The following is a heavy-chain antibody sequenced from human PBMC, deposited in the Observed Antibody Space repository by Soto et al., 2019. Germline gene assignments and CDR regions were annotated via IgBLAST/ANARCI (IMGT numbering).Heavy chain of an antibody. CDR1: GFTFSSYG. D-gene: IGHD6-19*01. V-gene: IGHV3-33*01. CDR3: ARDGSSGRDYYYYYYGMDV. J-gene: IGHJ6*02. Sequence: HPGGSLRLSCAASGFTFSSYGMHWVRQAPGKGLEWVAVIWYDGSNKYYADSVKGRFTISRDNSKNTLYLQMNSLRAEDTAVYYCARDGSSGRDYYYYYYGMDVWSQGTTVTVSS. CDR2: IWYDGSNK.